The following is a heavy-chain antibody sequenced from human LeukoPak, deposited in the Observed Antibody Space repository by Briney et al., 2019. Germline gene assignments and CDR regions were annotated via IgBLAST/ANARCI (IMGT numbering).Heavy chain of an antibody. CDR3: ARDGGGSYGAFDY. J-gene: IGHJ4*02. D-gene: IGHD1-26*01. CDR1: GF. V-gene: IGHV3-69-1*01. CDR2: ISSSNSI. Sequence: GGSLRLSCSASGFMTWIRQAPGKGLDWVSYISSSNSIYYADSVRGRFTISRDNAKNSLYLQMNSLRAEDTAVYYCARDGGGSYGAFDYWGQGTLVTVSS.